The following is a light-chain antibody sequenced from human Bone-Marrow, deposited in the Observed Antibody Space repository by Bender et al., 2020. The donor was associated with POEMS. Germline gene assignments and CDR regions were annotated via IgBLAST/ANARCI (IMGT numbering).Light chain of an antibody. CDR1: ALPNQY. CDR3: QSADSSGSYRV. V-gene: IGLV3-25*02. CDR2: RDS. Sequence: SYELTQPPSVSVSPGQTARITCSGDALPNQYAYWYQQAPGQAPVVVICRDSERPSGIPERFSGSSSGTTATLTISGVQAEDEADYYCQSADSSGSYRVFGGGTKLTVL. J-gene: IGLJ3*02.